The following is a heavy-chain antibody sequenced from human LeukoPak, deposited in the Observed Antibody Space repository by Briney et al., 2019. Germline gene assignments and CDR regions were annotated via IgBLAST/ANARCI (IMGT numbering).Heavy chain of an antibody. J-gene: IGHJ6*02. CDR1: GGSISSGGYS. CDR2: IYHSGST. Sequence: NASETLSLTCAVSGGSISSGGYSWSWIRQPPGKGLEWIGYIYHSGSTYYNPSLKSRVTISVDRSKNQLSLKLSSVTAADTAVYYCARSYCSGGSCSHMDVWGQGTTVTVSS. CDR3: ARSYCSGGSCSHMDV. V-gene: IGHV4-30-2*01. D-gene: IGHD2-15*01.